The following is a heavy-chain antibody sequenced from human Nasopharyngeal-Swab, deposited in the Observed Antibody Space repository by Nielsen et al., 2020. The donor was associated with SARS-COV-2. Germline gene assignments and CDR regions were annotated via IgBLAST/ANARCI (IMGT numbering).Heavy chain of an antibody. CDR1: GLTFSSYA. J-gene: IGHJ6*02. CDR2: ISGSGGST. Sequence: GESLKISCAASGLTFSSYAMSWVRQAPGKGLEWVSAISGSGGSTYYADSVKGRFTISRDNSKNTLYLQMNSLRAEDTAVYYCASHPNRSVWGQGTTVTVSS. D-gene: IGHD1-14*01. CDR3: ASHPNRSV. V-gene: IGHV3-23*01.